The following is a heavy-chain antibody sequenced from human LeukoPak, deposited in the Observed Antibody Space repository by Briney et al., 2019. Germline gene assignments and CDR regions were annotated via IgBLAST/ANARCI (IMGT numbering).Heavy chain of an antibody. CDR2: ISGSGTTI. Sequence: GGSLRLSCAVSGFTFSSYEMNWVRQAPGKGLEWVSYISGSGTTIYYTDSVKGRFTISRDNAQNSLFLQMNSLRAEDTAVYYCARILFTSYYGMDVWGQGTTVTVSS. CDR3: ARILFTSYYGMDV. V-gene: IGHV3-48*03. CDR1: GFTFSSYE. J-gene: IGHJ6*02.